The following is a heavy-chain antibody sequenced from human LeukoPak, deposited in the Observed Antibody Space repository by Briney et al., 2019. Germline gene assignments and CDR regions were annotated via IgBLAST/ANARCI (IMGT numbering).Heavy chain of an antibody. J-gene: IGHJ3*02. CDR1: GGSISSNNW. Sequence: SGTLSLTCAVSGGSISSNNWWSWVRQPPGKGLEWIGEIFHSGITYYNPSLKTRVTISVDRSKNHLSLRLSSVTAADTAMYYCAREVRDAEVRGVHDAFDIWGQGTMVTVSS. V-gene: IGHV4-4*02. D-gene: IGHD3-10*01. CDR2: IFHSGIT. CDR3: AREVRDAEVRGVHDAFDI.